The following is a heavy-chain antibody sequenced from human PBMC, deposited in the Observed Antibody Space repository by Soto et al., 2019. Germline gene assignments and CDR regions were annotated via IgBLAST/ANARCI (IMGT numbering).Heavy chain of an antibody. CDR2: ISSSGDST. CDR3: ERDQYYDYVWVGYPPPGPLYY. V-gene: IGHV3-64*04. CDR1: GFLFNMYG. J-gene: IGHJ4*02. Sequence: GGSLRLSCSASGFLFNMYGVHWVRQAPGKGLQYVSAISSSGDSTYYADSVKGRFTISSDNSKNTMYLQMKSLRAEDTAVYYCERDQYYDYVWVGYPPPGPLYYWGQGTLVTVSS. D-gene: IGHD3-16*02.